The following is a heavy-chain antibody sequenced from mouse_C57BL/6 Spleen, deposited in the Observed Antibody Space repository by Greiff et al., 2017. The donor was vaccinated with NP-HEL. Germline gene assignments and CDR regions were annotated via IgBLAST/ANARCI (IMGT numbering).Heavy chain of an antibody. V-gene: IGHV3-6*01. Sequence: EVQLQQSGPGLVKPSQSLSLTCSVTGYSITSGYYWNWIRQFPGNKLEWMGYISYDGSNNYNPSLKNRISITRDTSKNQFFLKLNSVTTEDTATYYCARHWDYFDYWGQGTTLTVSS. CDR2: ISYDGSN. J-gene: IGHJ2*01. CDR1: GYSITSGYY. D-gene: IGHD4-1*01. CDR3: ARHWDYFDY.